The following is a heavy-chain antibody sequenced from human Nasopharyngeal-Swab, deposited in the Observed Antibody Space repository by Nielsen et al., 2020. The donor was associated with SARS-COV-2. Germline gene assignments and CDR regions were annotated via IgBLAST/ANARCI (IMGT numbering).Heavy chain of an antibody. D-gene: IGHD3-10*01. Sequence: RQAPGKGLEWIGYLYYSGITNYNPSLMSRVTISIDKSKNQFSLNLSSVNAADTAVYLCAREAYYYGSGTYDSWGQGTLVTVSS. CDR3: AREAYYYGSGTYDS. J-gene: IGHJ4*02. V-gene: IGHV4-59*01. CDR2: LYYSGIT.